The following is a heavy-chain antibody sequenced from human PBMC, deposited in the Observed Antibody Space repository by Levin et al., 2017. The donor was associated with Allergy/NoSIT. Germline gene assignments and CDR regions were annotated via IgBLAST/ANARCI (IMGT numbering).Heavy chain of an antibody. CDR2: ISYDGSNK. CDR3: AKEVVPAAMNYYGMDV. Sequence: GGSLRLSCAASGFTFSSYGMHWVRQAPGKGLEWVAVISYDGSNKYYADSVKGRFTISRDNSKNTLYLQMNSLRAEDTAVYYCAKEVVPAAMNYYGMDVWGQGTTVTVSS. V-gene: IGHV3-30*18. CDR1: GFTFSSYG. J-gene: IGHJ6*02. D-gene: IGHD2-2*01.